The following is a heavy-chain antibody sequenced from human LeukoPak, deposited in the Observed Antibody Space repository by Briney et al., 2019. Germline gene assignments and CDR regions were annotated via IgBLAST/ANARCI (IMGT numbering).Heavy chain of an antibody. V-gene: IGHV5-10-1*01. D-gene: IGHD4-17*01. J-gene: IGHJ5*02. Sequence: GESLKIPCKGSGSRFTSYWISWVRQMPGRGLEWMGRIDPSDSYTNYSPSFQGHVTISADKSISTAYLQWSSLKASDTAMYYCATHNYGDYVAVFDPWGQGTLVTVSS. CDR2: IDPSDSYT. CDR1: GSRFTSYW. CDR3: ATHNYGDYVAVFDP.